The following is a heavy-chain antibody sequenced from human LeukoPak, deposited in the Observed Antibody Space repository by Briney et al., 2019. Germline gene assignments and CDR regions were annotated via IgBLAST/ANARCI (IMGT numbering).Heavy chain of an antibody. Sequence: SVNFSSKASGRTFPSYAITWVRPAPRQGLEWMGGVIPIFGTANYTQKFQGRVTITADKSTGTAYMELSSLRSEDTAVYYCARPYTAMGQYYYYMDVWGKGTTVTVSS. J-gene: IGHJ6*03. CDR1: GRTFPSYA. D-gene: IGHD5-18*01. CDR2: VIPIFGTA. V-gene: IGHV1-69*06. CDR3: ARPYTAMGQYYYYMDV.